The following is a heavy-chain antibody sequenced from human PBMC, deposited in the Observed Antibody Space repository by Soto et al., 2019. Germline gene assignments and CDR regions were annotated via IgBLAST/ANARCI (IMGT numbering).Heavy chain of an antibody. V-gene: IGHV3-30*18. J-gene: IGHJ6*02. D-gene: IGHD2-2*03. Sequence: QVQLVESGGGVVQPGRSLRLSCAASGFTFSSYGMNWVRQAPGKGLEWVALISYDGITKYYADSVKGRFTISRDNSKNTQYLQMNSLRPEDTAVYYSAKGLDIVLVPGAIGPYYYYGVDVWGQGTTVTVSS. CDR3: AKGLDIVLVPGAIGPYYYYGVDV. CDR2: ISYDGITK. CDR1: GFTFSSYG.